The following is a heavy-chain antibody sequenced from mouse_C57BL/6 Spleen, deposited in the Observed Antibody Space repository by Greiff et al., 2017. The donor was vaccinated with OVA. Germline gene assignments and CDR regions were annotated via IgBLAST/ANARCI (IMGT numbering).Heavy chain of an antibody. D-gene: IGHD2-1*01. J-gene: IGHJ2*01. V-gene: IGHV3-6*01. Sequence: EVQLVESGPGIVKPSQSLSLTCSVTGYSITSGYYWNWIRQFPGNKLEWMGYISYDGSNNYNPSLKNRISITRDTSKNQFFLKLNSVTTEDTATYYCARDYGNSYDMDYWGQGTTVTVSS. CDR2: ISYDGSN. CDR1: GYSITSGYY. CDR3: ARDYGNSYDMDY.